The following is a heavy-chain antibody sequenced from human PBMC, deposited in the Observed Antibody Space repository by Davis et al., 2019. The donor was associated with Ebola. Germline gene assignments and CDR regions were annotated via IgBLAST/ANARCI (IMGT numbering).Heavy chain of an antibody. Sequence: AASVKVSCKASGGTFSSYSIHWLRQAPGQGPEWMGRLIPILGKADYVQKFQGRVTITADKSTSTAYMEMSSLRSEDTAVYYCASKPAGYDYTMDAWGQGTTVTVSS. CDR2: LIPILGKA. V-gene: IGHV1-69*02. CDR3: ASKPAGYDYTMDA. CDR1: GGTFSSYS. J-gene: IGHJ6*02.